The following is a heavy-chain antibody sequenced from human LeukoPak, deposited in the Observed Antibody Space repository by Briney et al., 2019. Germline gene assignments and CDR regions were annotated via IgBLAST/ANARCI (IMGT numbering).Heavy chain of an antibody. D-gene: IGHD1-26*01. J-gene: IGHJ3*02. CDR3: AKVGSGSPGHDAFDI. CDR2: ISWNSGSI. CDR1: GFTFDDYA. V-gene: IGHV3-9*01. Sequence: PGGSLRLSCAASGFTFDDYAMHWVRQAPGKGLEWVSGISWNSGSIGYADSVKGRFTISRDNAKNSLYLQMNSLRAEDTALYYCAKVGSGSPGHDAFDIWGQGTKVTVSS.